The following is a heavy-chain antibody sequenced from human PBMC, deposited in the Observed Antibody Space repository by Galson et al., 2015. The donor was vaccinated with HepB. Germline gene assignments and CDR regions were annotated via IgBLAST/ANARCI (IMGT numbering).Heavy chain of an antibody. Sequence: CAISGDSVSNNGVAWNWIRQSPSGGLEWLGKTYYRSKWSTNYAMSVKSRISINADTSKNQFSLQLKSVTPEDTAVYFCARGDIDLAAWVQGAQVTISS. J-gene: IGHJ5*02. CDR1: GDSVSNNGVA. D-gene: IGHD5-12*01. CDR2: TYYRSKWST. V-gene: IGHV6-1*01. CDR3: ARGDIDLAA.